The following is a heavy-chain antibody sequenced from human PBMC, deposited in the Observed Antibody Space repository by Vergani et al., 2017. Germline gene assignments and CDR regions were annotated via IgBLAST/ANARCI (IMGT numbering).Heavy chain of an antibody. D-gene: IGHD1-14*01. Sequence: QVQRVQSGAEVKKPGASVKLSCKASGYSFTTYDSNWVRQALGHGLEWVGWINPNSGNTGYARRFEGRVTITRDTAISTAYMELSGLYSDDTAVYYCTRGLPRTLTTETYYFDDWGQGTLVSVSP. J-gene: IGHJ4*02. CDR2: INPNSGNT. CDR3: TRGLPRTLTTETYYFDD. V-gene: IGHV1-8*03. CDR1: GYSFTTYD.